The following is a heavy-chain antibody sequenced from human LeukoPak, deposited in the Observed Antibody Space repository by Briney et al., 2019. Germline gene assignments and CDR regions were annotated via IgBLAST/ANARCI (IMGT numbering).Heavy chain of an antibody. CDR1: GFTFDDYG. Sequence: PGGSLRLSCAASGFTFDDYGMSWVRQAPGKGLEWVSGINWTGGSTGYADSVKGRFTISRDNAKNSLYLQMNSLRDEDTAVYYCARAITVTNPYYFDSWGQGTLVTVSS. CDR2: INWTGGST. D-gene: IGHD4-17*01. V-gene: IGHV3-20*04. CDR3: ARAITVTNPYYFDS. J-gene: IGHJ4*02.